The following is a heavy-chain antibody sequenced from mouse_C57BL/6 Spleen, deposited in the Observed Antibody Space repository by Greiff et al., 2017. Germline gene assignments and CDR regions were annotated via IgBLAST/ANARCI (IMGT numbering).Heavy chain of an antibody. J-gene: IGHJ1*03. CDR1: GYTFTSYW. D-gene: IGHD1-1*01. Sequence: QVQLKQPGAELVMPGASVKLSCKASGYTFTSYWMHWVKQRPGQGLEWIGEIDPSDSYTNYNQKFKGKSTLTVDKSSSTAYMQLSSLTSEDSAVYYGARVGYGSSYRYFDVWGTGPTVTVSS. CDR3: ARVGYGSSYRYFDV. V-gene: IGHV1-69*01. CDR2: IDPSDSYT.